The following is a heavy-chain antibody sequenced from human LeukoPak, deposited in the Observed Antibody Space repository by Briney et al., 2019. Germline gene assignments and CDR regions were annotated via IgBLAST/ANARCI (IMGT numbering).Heavy chain of an antibody. V-gene: IGHV1-46*01. CDR2: INPSGGST. CDR3: ATETSRGMDV. Sequence: ASVEVSSKASGYTFTSYYMHWVRQAPGQGLEWMGIINPSGGSTSYAQKFQGRVTMTRDTSTSTVYMELSSLRSEDTAVYYCATETSRGMDVWGKGTTVTVSS. D-gene: IGHD1-7*01. J-gene: IGHJ6*04. CDR1: GYTFTSYY.